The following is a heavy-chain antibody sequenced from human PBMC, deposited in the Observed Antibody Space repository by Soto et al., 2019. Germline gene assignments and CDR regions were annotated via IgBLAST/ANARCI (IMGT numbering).Heavy chain of an antibody. CDR2: IDGTGAYI. V-gene: IGHV3-23*01. D-gene: IGHD1-1*01. Sequence: EVLLLESGGGLVQPGGSLRLSCTASGFTFSSYPMTWVRQAPGKGLEWVSAIDGTGAYIYYINSVKGRFTISRDNSKNTLYLQMNSLRAEDTAVYYCARNMAKPTYDSWGQGTLVTVSP. CDR3: ARNMAKPTYDS. J-gene: IGHJ5*01. CDR1: GFTFSSYP.